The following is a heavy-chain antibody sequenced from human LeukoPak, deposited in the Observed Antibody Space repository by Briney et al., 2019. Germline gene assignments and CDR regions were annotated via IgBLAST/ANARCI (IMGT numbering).Heavy chain of an antibody. V-gene: IGHV3-21*01. D-gene: IGHD5-18*01. Sequence: GGSLRLSCAASGFTFSSYTMNWVRQAPGKGLEWVSIISSGSSYIHYADSVKGRFTISRDNAKNSLYLQMNSLRAEDTAVYYCARGLDNYGYKFDYWGQGTLVTVSS. CDR2: ISSGSSYI. CDR1: GFTFSSYT. CDR3: ARGLDNYGYKFDY. J-gene: IGHJ4*02.